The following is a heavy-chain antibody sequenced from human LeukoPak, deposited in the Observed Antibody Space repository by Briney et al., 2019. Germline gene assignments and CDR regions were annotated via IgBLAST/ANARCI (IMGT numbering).Heavy chain of an antibody. V-gene: IGHV4-38-2*01. CDR1: DYSIRSHNY. D-gene: IGHD3-22*01. CDR3: ARNDSSGYFDY. J-gene: IGHJ4*02. Sequence: SETLSLTCAVSDYSIRSHNYWGWIRQPPGKGLEWIGSVYHSGSTHYSPSLKSRVTISVDTSKNQFSLKLSSVTAADTAVYYCARNDSSGYFDYWGQGTLVTVSS. CDR2: VYHSGST.